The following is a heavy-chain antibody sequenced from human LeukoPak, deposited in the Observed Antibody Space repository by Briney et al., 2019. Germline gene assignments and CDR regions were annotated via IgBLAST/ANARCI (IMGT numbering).Heavy chain of an antibody. D-gene: IGHD3-22*01. J-gene: IGHJ4*02. CDR2: IYHSGST. Sequence: PSETLSLTCTVSGYSISSGYYWGWIRQPPGKGLEWIGSIYHSGSTYYNPSLKSRVTISVDTSKNQFSLKLSSVTAADTAVYYCARHRRADYYDSSGYFDPHFDYWGQGTLVTVSS. V-gene: IGHV4-38-2*02. CDR1: GYSISSGYY. CDR3: ARHRRADYYDSSGYFDPHFDY.